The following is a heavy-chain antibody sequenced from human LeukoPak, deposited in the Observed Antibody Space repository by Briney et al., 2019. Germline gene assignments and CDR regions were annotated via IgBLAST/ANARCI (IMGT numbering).Heavy chain of an antibody. V-gene: IGHV1-69*05. J-gene: IGHJ6*03. CDR1: GGTFSSYA. Sequence: GASVKVSCKASGGTFSSYAISWVRQAPGQGLEWMGGIIPIFGTANYAQKFQGRVTITTDESTSTAYMELSSLRSEDTAVYYCATVRGVERYYYYYYMGVWGKGTTVTVSS. D-gene: IGHD3-10*01. CDR3: ATVRGVERYYYYYYMGV. CDR2: IIPIFGTA.